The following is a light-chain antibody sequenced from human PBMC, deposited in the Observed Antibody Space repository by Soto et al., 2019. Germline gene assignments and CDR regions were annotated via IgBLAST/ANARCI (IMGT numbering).Light chain of an antibody. CDR3: QQYYSTPYS. CDR1: QSLLYSSNNKNY. J-gene: IGKJ2*01. Sequence: DFVMTQSPDSLAVSLGERATINCKSSQSLLYSSNNKNYLAWYQQKPGQPPELLLYWASTRQSGVPDRFSGSGSGTDFTLTSSSLQAEDVAVYSCQQYYSTPYSFGQGNKLEIK. V-gene: IGKV4-1*01. CDR2: WAS.